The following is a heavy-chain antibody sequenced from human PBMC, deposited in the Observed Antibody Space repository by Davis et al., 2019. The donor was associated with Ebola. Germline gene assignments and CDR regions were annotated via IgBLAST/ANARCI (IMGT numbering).Heavy chain of an antibody. CDR3: ARGYCSSTSCYDYYYGMDV. J-gene: IGHJ6*04. D-gene: IGHD2-2*01. V-gene: IGHV4-30-4*01. CDR1: GGSISSGDYY. CDR2: IYHSGSA. Sequence: LRLSCNVSGGSISSGDYYWSWIRQPPGKGLEWIGYIYHSGSAYYNPSLKSRVTILFALSKKQFSLKLTSVTAADTAVYYCARGYCSSTSCYDYYYGMDVWGKGTTVTVSS.